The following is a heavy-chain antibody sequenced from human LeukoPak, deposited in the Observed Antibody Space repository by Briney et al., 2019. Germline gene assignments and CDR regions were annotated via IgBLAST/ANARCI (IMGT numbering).Heavy chain of an antibody. CDR1: GFTFSSYS. Sequence: GGSLRLSCAASGFTFSSYSMNWVRQAPGKGLEWVSYISSSSSTIYYADSVKGRFTISRDNSKNTLYLQMNSLRAEDTAVYYCAKGFGIGGGPWGQGTLVTVSS. J-gene: IGHJ5*02. V-gene: IGHV3-48*01. CDR2: ISSSSSTI. CDR3: AKGFGIGGGP. D-gene: IGHD2-15*01.